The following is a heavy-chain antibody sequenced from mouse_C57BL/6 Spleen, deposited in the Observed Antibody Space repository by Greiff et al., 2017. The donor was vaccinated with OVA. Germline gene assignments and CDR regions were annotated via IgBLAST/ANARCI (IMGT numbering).Heavy chain of an antibody. CDR3: ARGGYITTVVEGPGFAY. Sequence: QVQLQQPGAELVKPGASVKMSCKASGYTFTSYWITWVKQRPGQGLEWIGDIYPGSGSTNHNEKFKSKATLTVDTSSSTAYMQLSSLTSEDSAVYYCARGGYITTVVEGPGFAYWGQGTLVTVSA. V-gene: IGHV1-55*01. D-gene: IGHD1-1*01. CDR2: IYPGSGST. J-gene: IGHJ3*01. CDR1: GYTFTSYW.